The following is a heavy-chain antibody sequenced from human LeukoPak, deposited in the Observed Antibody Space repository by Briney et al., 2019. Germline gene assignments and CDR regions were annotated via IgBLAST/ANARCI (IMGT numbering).Heavy chain of an antibody. CDR2: ISGSGGST. CDR3: ARDSSGYLRY. CDR1: GFTFSSYA. Sequence: GGSLRLSCAASGFTFSSYAMSWVRQAPGKGLEWVSAISGSGGSTYYADSVKGRFTISRDNAKNSLYLQMNSLRAEDTAVYYCARDSSGYLRYWGQGTLVTVSS. J-gene: IGHJ4*02. V-gene: IGHV3-23*01. D-gene: IGHD3-22*01.